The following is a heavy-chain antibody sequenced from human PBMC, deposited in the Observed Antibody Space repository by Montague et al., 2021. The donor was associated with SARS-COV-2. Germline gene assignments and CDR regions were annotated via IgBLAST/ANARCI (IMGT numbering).Heavy chain of an antibody. V-gene: IGHV5-51*01. CDR3: AKYGPSGDYFKFGMDV. CDR1: GYSFSTFW. J-gene: IGHJ6*02. D-gene: IGHD1-26*01. CDR2: IYPGDSKT. Sequence: QSGAEVKKPGESLKISCKGSGYSFSTFWIGWVRQMPGKGLEWMGMIYPGDSKTRYTASFRGQVNISADRSTSTAYLQWDSLEASDTAIYYCAKYGPSGDYFKFGMDVWGPGTTVTVSS.